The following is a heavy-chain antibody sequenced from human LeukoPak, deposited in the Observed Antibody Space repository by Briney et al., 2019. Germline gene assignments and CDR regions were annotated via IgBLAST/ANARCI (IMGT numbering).Heavy chain of an antibody. J-gene: IGHJ4*02. Sequence: ASVKVSCKASGYTLTSYDINWVRQATGQGLEWMGWMNPNSGNTGYAQKFQGRVTITRNTSISTAYMELSSLRSEDTAVYYCARGRTIFGVVTYFDYWGQGTLVTVSS. CDR2: MNPNSGNT. D-gene: IGHD3-3*01. CDR3: ARGRTIFGVVTYFDY. V-gene: IGHV1-8*03. CDR1: GYTLTSYD.